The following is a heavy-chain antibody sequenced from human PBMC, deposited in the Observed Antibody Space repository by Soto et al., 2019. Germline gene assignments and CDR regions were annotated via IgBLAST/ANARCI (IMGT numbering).Heavy chain of an antibody. Sequence: GASVKVSCKTSGFTFTNSAIQWVRQARGERLEWIGWIVVGTGNAKYAQKFQDRVTITRDMSTGTAFVELRKLRSDDTAVYYCARDRADSGYEQQGGMDVWGKGTTVTVSS. CDR3: ARDRADSGYEQQGGMDV. J-gene: IGHJ6*04. CDR1: GFTFTNSA. D-gene: IGHD5-12*01. V-gene: IGHV1-58*02. CDR2: IVVGTGNA.